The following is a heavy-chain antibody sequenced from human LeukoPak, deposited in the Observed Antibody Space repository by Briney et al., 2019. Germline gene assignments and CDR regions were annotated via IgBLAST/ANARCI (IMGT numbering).Heavy chain of an antibody. CDR2: TYYRSKWNN. V-gene: IGHV6-1*01. J-gene: IGHJ6*02. CDR3: TRQRSTSTDYYGMNV. CDR1: GDTVSSNTAA. Sequence: SQTLSLTCAISGDTVSSNTAAWNWIRQSPSRGLEWLGRTYYRSKWNNDYAVSVQNRITINPDTSKNQFSLQLKSATPEDTAVYYCTRQRSTSTDYYGMNVWGQGTTVTVSS. D-gene: IGHD6-6*01.